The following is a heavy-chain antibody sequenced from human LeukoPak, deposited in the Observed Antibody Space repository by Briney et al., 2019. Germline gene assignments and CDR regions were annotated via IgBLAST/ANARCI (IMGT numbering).Heavy chain of an antibody. Sequence: GGSLTLSCAASGFTFSSYWMHWVRQAPGKGLVWVSRINTDGSSTSYADSVKGRFTISRDNAKNTLYRQMNSLRAEDTAVYYCARGYYDSSGYYYFDYWGQGTLVTVSS. CDR2: INTDGSST. J-gene: IGHJ4*02. V-gene: IGHV3-74*01. CDR3: ARGYYDSSGYYYFDY. D-gene: IGHD3-22*01. CDR1: GFTFSSYW.